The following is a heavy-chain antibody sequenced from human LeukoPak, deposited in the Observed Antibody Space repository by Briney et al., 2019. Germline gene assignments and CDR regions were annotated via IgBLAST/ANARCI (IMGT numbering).Heavy chain of an antibody. J-gene: IGHJ4*02. CDR1: GYXFTGYY. Sequence: GASVKVSCKASGYXFTGYYIHWVRQAPGQGLEWMGWINPNSGGTNYAQKFQGRVTMTRDTSISTAYMELSRLISDDTAVYYCARSDSSGYLDYWGQGTLVTVSS. CDR3: ARSDSSGYLDY. CDR2: INPNSGGT. D-gene: IGHD3-22*01. V-gene: IGHV1-2*02.